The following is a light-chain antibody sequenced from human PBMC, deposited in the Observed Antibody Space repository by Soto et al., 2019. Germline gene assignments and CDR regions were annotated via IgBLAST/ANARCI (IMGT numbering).Light chain of an antibody. J-gene: IGKJ4*01. CDR2: DAS. V-gene: IGKV3-11*01. CDR3: QQRSNWPLT. CDR1: QSVSSY. Sequence: EIVLTQSPATLSLSPGERATLSCRASQSVSSYLAWYQQKPGQAPRLLIYDASNRATGIPARFSGSGSGTDFTLTISRLEPGEFAVYYCQQRSNWPLTFGGGNKVELK.